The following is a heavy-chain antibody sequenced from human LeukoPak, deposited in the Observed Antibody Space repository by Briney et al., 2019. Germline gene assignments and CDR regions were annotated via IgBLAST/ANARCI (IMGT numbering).Heavy chain of an antibody. CDR3: ARGIAVAGTATF. CDR2: IYYSGST. D-gene: IGHD6-19*01. Sequence: PSETLSLTCTDSGGSISSYYWGWIRQPPGKGLEWIGSIYYSGSTYYNPSLKSRVTISVDTSKNQFSLKLSSVTAADTAVYYCARGIAVAGTATFWGQGTLVTVSS. J-gene: IGHJ4*02. V-gene: IGHV4-39*01. CDR1: GGSISSYY.